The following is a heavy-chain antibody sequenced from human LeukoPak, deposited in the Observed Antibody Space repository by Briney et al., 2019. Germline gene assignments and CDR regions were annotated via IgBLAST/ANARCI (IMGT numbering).Heavy chain of an antibody. Sequence: SETLSLTCTVSGGSISSSSYYWGWIRQPPGKGLEWIGSIYYSGSTYYNPSLKSRVTISRDTSKSQFALKLSSVTAADTAVYYCTRRGGSPLGAFDIWGQGTMVTVSS. J-gene: IGHJ3*02. V-gene: IGHV4-39*06. CDR2: IYYSGST. CDR3: TRRGGSPLGAFDI. D-gene: IGHD1-26*01. CDR1: GGSISSSSYY.